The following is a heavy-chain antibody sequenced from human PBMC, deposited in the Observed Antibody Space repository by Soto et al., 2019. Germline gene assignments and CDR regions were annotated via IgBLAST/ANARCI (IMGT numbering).Heavy chain of an antibody. D-gene: IGHD5-18*01. CDR3: ARNRGYSYGTFDY. V-gene: IGHV4-34*01. CDR1: GFTFSSYS. J-gene: IGHJ4*02. Sequence: GPLRLSCAASGFTFSSYSMNWVRQPPGKGLEWIGEINHSGSTSYNPSLKSRVTISVDTSKNQFSLKLSSVTAADTAVYYCARNRGYSYGTFDYWGQGVLVTVSS. CDR2: INHSGST.